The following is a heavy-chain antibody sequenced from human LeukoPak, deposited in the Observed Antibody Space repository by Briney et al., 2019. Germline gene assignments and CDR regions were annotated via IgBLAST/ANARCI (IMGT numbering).Heavy chain of an antibody. D-gene: IGHD5-18*01. V-gene: IGHV1-18*04. Sequence: ASVKVSCTASGYAFTDHGVNWGRQAPGQGLEWMGGISGYNGHTSSAQKFQGRVMVTTDRSTNTASLELRSLRSDDTAAYHCERVPNPRNTYGYNDKWGQGTLVTVSS. J-gene: IGHJ4*02. CDR1: GYAFTDHG. CDR2: ISGYNGHT. CDR3: ERVPNPRNTYGYNDK.